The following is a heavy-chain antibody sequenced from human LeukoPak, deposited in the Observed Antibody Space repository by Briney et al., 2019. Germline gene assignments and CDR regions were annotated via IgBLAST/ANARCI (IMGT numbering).Heavy chain of an antibody. V-gene: IGHV1-69*01. D-gene: IGHD3-10*01. Sequence: GSSVKVSCKASGGTFSSYAISWVRQAPGQGLEWMGGIIPIFGTANYAQKFQGRVTITADESTSTAYMELSSLRSDDTAVYYCARDSVRALGWFDPWGQGTLVTVSS. J-gene: IGHJ5*02. CDR2: IIPIFGTA. CDR3: ARDSVRALGWFDP. CDR1: GGTFSSYA.